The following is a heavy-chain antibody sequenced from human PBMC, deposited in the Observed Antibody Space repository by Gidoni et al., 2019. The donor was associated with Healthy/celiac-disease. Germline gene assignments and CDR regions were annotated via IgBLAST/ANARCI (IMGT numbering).Heavy chain of an antibody. CDR2: INPNSRGT. Sequence: QVQLVQSGAEVKKPGASVKVSGKASGDNCTGYYMHWVRQAPGQGLEWMGWINPNSRGTNYAQQFPGLVTMTRYTSIRTAYMDLSRLRSDDTAVYYCASGLLRQWLAFDYWGQGTLVTVSS. D-gene: IGHD6-19*01. J-gene: IGHJ4*02. CDR1: GDNCTGYY. V-gene: IGHV1-2*02. CDR3: ASGLLRQWLAFDY.